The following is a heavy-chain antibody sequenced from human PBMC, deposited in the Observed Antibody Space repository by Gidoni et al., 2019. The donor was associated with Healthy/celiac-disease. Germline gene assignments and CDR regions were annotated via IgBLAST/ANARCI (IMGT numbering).Heavy chain of an antibody. Sequence: QVTLTESGPVLVKPTETLTLTFTVSGFSLRNARMGVSWIRQPPGKALEWLAHIFSNDEKSYSTSLKSRLTISKDTSKSQVVLTMTNMDPVDTATYYCARISGYCSGGSCYGPNDYWGQGTLVTVSS. CDR2: IFSNDEK. D-gene: IGHD2-15*01. CDR1: GFSLRNARMG. J-gene: IGHJ4*02. V-gene: IGHV2-26*01. CDR3: ARISGYCSGGSCYGPNDY.